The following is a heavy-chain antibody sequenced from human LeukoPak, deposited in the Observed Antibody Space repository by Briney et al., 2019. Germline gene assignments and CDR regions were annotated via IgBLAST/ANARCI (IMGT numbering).Heavy chain of an antibody. J-gene: IGHJ3*02. Sequence: KSSETLSLTCTVSGGSISNYYWNWIRQPAGKGLEWIGRVYMSGDTNYNPSLKSRVTMSVDTSKNQVSLKLSSVTAADTAVYYCARDPSGYYDFWSGAFDIWGQGTMVTVSS. D-gene: IGHD3-3*01. CDR1: GGSISNYY. CDR3: ARDPSGYYDFWSGAFDI. V-gene: IGHV4-4*07. CDR2: VYMSGDT.